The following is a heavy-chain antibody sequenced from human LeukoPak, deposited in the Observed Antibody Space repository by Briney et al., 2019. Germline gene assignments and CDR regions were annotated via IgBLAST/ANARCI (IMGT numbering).Heavy chain of an antibody. V-gene: IGHV1-2*02. D-gene: IGHD3-16*01. J-gene: IGHJ4*02. CDR1: GYTFTSYD. CDR3: ARSHGAGGTDY. CDR2: INPNSGGT. Sequence: ASVKVSCKASGYTFTSYDINWVRQATGQGLEWMGWINPNSGGTNYAQKFQGRVTMTRDTSISTAYMELSRLRSDDTAVYYCARSHGAGGTDYWGQGTLVTVSS.